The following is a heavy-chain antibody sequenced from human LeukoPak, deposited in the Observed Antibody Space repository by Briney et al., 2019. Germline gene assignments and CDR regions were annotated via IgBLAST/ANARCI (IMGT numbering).Heavy chain of an antibody. D-gene: IGHD3-22*01. V-gene: IGHV1-18*01. J-gene: IGHJ4*02. CDR1: GYTFISYG. CDR3: ARFGDSSGYYLLDY. CDR2: ISAYNGNT. Sequence: ASVKVSCKASGYTFISYGISWVRQAPGQGLEWMGWISAYNGNTNYAQKLQGRVTMTTDTSTGTAYMELRSLRSDDTAVYYCARFGDSSGYYLLDYWGQGTLVTVSS.